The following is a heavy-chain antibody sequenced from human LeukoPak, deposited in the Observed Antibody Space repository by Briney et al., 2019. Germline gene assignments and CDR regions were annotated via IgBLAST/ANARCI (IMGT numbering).Heavy chain of an antibody. CDR1: GFTFSSYS. CDR2: ISSSSSYI. J-gene: IGHJ6*03. Sequence: GGSLRLSCAASGFTFSSYSMNWVRQAPGKGLEWVSSISSSSSYIYYADSVKGRFTISRDNAKNLVYLEMNSLRAEDTAVYYCARNNFYYYMDVWGKGTTVTVSS. V-gene: IGHV3-21*04. CDR3: ARNNFYYYMDV. D-gene: IGHD1/OR15-1a*01.